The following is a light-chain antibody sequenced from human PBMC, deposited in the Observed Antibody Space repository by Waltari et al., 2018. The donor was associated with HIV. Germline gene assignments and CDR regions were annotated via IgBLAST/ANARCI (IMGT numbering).Light chain of an antibody. J-gene: IGKJ1*01. V-gene: IGKV2-28*01. Sequence: DIVMTQSPLSLPVTPGEPASISCRSSQSLLHSNGYNYLGWFLQKPGQSPQLLIYLGSNRASGVPDRFSGSGSGTDFTLKISRVEAEDVGVYYCMQVLQTPRTFGQGTKVEIK. CDR3: MQVLQTPRT. CDR1: QSLLHSNGYNY. CDR2: LGS.